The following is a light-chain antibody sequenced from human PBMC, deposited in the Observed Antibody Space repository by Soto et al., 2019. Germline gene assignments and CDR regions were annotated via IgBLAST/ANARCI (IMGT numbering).Light chain of an antibody. V-gene: IGLV2-14*01. CDR1: SSDVGGYNY. Sequence: QSVLTQPASVSGSPGQSIAISCTGTSSDVGGYNYVSWYQQHPGKAPKLMVYDVNDRPSGASDRFSGSKSGNTASLTISGLQAEDEADYYCSSYTSSSTYVFGTGTKVTVL. J-gene: IGLJ1*01. CDR2: DVN. CDR3: SSYTSSSTYV.